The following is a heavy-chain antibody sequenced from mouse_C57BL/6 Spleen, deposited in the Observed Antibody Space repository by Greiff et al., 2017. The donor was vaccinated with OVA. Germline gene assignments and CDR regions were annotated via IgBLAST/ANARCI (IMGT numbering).Heavy chain of an antibody. V-gene: IGHV1-61*01. D-gene: IGHD3-2*02. J-gene: IGHJ2*01. Sequence: QVQLQQPGAELVRPGSSVKLSCKASGYTFTSYWMDWVKQRPGQGLEWIGNIYPSDSETHYNQKFKDKATLTVDKSSSTAYMQLSSLTSEDSAVYYCAREEVRYFDYWGQGTTLTVSS. CDR3: AREEVRYFDY. CDR2: IYPSDSET. CDR1: GYTFTSYW.